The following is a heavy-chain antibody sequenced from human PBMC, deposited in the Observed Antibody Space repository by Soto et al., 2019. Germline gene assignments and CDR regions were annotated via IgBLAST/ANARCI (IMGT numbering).Heavy chain of an antibody. J-gene: IGHJ3*02. CDR2: IYYSGST. CDR1: GGSISSYY. Sequence: SETLSLTCTVSGGSISSYYWSWIRQPPGKGLGWIGYIYYSGSTNYNPSLKSRVTISVDTSKNQFSLKLSSVTAADTAVYYCARWSQYYYDSSGYYLDPLAIRGQGTIVPVSS. D-gene: IGHD3-22*01. V-gene: IGHV4-59*01. CDR3: ARWSQYYYDSSGYYLDPLAI.